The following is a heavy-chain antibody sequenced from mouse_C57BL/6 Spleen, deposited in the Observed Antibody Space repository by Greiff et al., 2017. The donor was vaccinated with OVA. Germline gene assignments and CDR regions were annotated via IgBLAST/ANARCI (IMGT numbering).Heavy chain of an antibody. CDR3: AKEAFITTVVAPAY. V-gene: IGHV1-22*01. D-gene: IGHD1-1*01. CDR1: GYTFTDYN. Sequence: VQLQQSGPELVKPGASVKMSCKASGYTFTDYNMHWVKQSHGKSLEWIGYINPNNGGTSYNQKFKGKATLTVNKSSSTAYMELRSLTSEDSAVYYCAKEAFITTVVAPAYWGQGTLVTVSA. CDR2: INPNNGGT. J-gene: IGHJ3*01.